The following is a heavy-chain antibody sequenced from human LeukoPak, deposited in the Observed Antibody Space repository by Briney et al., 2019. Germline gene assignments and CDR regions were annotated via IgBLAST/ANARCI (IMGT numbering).Heavy chain of an antibody. D-gene: IGHD1/OR15-1a*01. J-gene: IGHJ6*02. CDR1: IGSVNSGVYY. Sequence: PSETLSLTCTVSIGSVNSGVYYWTWIRQPPGRGLEWIGYLYYSGSSIYNPSLKSRVTISVDTSKNQFSLNLNSVTAADTAVYYCARGEHYYSGMDVWGQGTTVTVSS. V-gene: IGHV4-61*08. CDR3: ARGEHYYSGMDV. CDR2: LYYSGSS.